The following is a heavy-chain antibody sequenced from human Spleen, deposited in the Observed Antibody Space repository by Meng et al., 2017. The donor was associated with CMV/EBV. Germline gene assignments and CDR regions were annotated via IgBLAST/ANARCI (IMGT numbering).Heavy chain of an antibody. CDR3: ARDPVVPAGRGWFDP. CDR1: GYTFISNG. D-gene: IGHD2-2*01. V-gene: IGHV1-18*01. Sequence: ASVKVSCKASGYTFISNGISWVRQAPGQGLEWMGWISAYNGNTDYTQKLQGRVTMTTDTSTSTAYMELRSLTSDDTAVYYCARDPVVPAGRGWFDPWGQGTLVTVSS. CDR2: ISAYNGNT. J-gene: IGHJ5*02.